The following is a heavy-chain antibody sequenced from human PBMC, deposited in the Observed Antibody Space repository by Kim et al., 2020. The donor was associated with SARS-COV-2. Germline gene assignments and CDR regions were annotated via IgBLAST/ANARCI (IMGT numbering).Heavy chain of an antibody. V-gene: IGHV3-30*04. CDR2: ISYDGINK. CDR1: GFTFSSYA. D-gene: IGHD1-26*01. J-gene: IGHJ4*02. Sequence: GGSLRLSCAASGFTFSSYAMHWVRQAPGKGLEWVALISYDGINKYYTDSVKGRFTISRDNSKNTLYLQMNSLRAEDTAVYYCARAHSGSYNGAFDYWGQGTLVTVSS. CDR3: ARAHSGSYNGAFDY.